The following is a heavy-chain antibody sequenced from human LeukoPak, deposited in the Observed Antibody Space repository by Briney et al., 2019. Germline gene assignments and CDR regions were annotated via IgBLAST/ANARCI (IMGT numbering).Heavy chain of an antibody. J-gene: IGHJ4*02. D-gene: IGHD1-26*01. V-gene: IGHV3-23*01. CDR2: ISGSGGST. Sequence: PGGSLRLSCGASGFTFSSYAMSWVRQAPGKGLEWVSAISGSGGSTYYADSVKGRFTISRDNSKNTLYLQMNSLRAEDTAVYYCAKDLWELRGYYFDYWGQGTLVTVSS. CDR1: GFTFSSYA. CDR3: AKDLWELRGYYFDY.